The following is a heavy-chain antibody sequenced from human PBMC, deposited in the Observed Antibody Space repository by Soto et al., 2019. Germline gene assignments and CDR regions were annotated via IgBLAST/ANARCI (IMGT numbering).Heavy chain of an antibody. CDR2: ISYDGSNK. J-gene: IGHJ4*02. CDR1: GVTFSSYG. V-gene: IGHV3-30*18. Sequence: GGFLRLSCAASGVTFSSYGMHWVRQAPGKGLEWVAVISYDGSNKYYADSVKGRFTISRDNSKNTLYLQMNSLRAEDTAVYYCAKEGPLRYFDWLSSFDYWGQGTLVTVSS. CDR3: AKEGPLRYFDWLSSFDY. D-gene: IGHD3-9*01.